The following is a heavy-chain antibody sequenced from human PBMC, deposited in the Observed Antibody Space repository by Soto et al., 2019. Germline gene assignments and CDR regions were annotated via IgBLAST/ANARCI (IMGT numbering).Heavy chain of an antibody. CDR3: ATRHLPYCSGGTCNPFDF. Sequence: EVQLLESGGVLVQPGGSLRLSCAASGFTFSTYAMNWVRQAPGKGLEWVSTISVSGDSTYYADSVKGRFAISRDNSKNTLYLQMTSLRAEDTAMYYCATRHLPYCSGGTCNPFDFWGQGALVTVSS. D-gene: IGHD2-15*01. V-gene: IGHV3-23*01. J-gene: IGHJ4*02. CDR2: ISVSGDST. CDR1: GFTFSTYA.